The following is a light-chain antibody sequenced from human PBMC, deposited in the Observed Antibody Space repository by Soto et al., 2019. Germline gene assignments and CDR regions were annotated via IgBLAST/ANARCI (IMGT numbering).Light chain of an antibody. J-gene: IGLJ3*02. V-gene: IGLV2-14*01. CDR2: EVA. CDR3: SSFTSSNTWV. Sequence: QSALTQPASVSASPGQSITISCTGTSSDVGSYDYVSWFQQHPGKAPKVLIYEVADRPSGVSDRFSGSKSGNTASLTISGLQTEDEGDYYCSSFTSSNTWVFGGGTTLTVL. CDR1: SSDVGSYDY.